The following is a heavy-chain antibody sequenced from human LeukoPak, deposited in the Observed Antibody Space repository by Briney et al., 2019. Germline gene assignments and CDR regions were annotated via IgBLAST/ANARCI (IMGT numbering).Heavy chain of an antibody. CDR1: GYTFTGYY. CDR3: ASGGGELWLPFDY. D-gene: IGHD3-16*01. J-gene: IGHJ4*02. Sequence: ASLKVSCKASGYTFTGYYMHWVRQAPGQGLEWMGWINQNSGGTNYAQKFQGRGIMTSDTSISTAYMELRRLTSDDTAVYYCASGGGELWLPFDYWGQGKLVTVSS. CDR2: INQNSGGT. V-gene: IGHV1-2*02.